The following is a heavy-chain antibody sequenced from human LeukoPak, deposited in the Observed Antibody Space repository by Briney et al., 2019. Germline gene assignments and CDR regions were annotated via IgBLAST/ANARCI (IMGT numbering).Heavy chain of an antibody. V-gene: IGHV4-39*01. CDR1: GGSISSSSYY. J-gene: IGHJ3*02. D-gene: IGHD3-22*01. Sequence: SETLSLTCTVSGGSISSSSYYWGWIRQPPWKGLEWIGSIYYSGSTYYNPSLKSRVTISVDTSKNQFSLKLSSVTAADTAVYYCASWGGSGTMILRSAFDIWGQGTMVTVSS. CDR3: ASWGGSGTMILRSAFDI. CDR2: IYYSGST.